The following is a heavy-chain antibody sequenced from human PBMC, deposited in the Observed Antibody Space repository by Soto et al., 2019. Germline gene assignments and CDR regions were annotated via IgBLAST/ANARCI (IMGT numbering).Heavy chain of an antibody. CDR2: IDYKGNT. J-gene: IGHJ5*02. CDR3: ARDYYGDYSFGS. V-gene: IGHV4-59*11. D-gene: IGHD4-17*01. Sequence: SETLSLTCTVSGGSISTHYWNWVRQPPGKGLEWIGYIDYKGNTKYNPSLKSRVTTSVDTSNNQFSLNLNSVTAANTAVYHWARDYYGDYSFGSWGQGILVT. CDR1: GGSISTHY.